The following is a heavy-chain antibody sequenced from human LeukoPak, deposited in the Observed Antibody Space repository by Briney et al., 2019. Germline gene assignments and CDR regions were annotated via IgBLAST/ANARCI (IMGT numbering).Heavy chain of an antibody. D-gene: IGHD1-7*01. CDR2: IGYDGSNK. CDR1: GFTFSSYG. CDR3: AKDLTGITGTTYYYYYYMDV. V-gene: IGHV3-33*03. Sequence: GGSLRLSCAASGFTFSSYGMHWVRQAPGKGLEWVAVIGYDGSNKYYADSVKGRFTISRDNSKNTLYLQMNSLRAEDTAVYYCAKDLTGITGTTYYYYYYMDVWGKGTTVTVSS. J-gene: IGHJ6*03.